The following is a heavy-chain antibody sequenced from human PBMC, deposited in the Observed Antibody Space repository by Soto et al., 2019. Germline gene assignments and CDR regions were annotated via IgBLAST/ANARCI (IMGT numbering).Heavy chain of an antibody. CDR3: ARGRQYQLLFRWFDP. D-gene: IGHD2-2*01. Sequence: QVQLVKSGAEVKKPGASVKVSCKASGYTFTSYDINWVRQATGQGLEWMGWMNPNSGNTGYAQKFQGIVTMTRNTSISTAYMERSSLRSEDTAVYYCARGRQYQLLFRWFDPWGQGTLVNVSS. J-gene: IGHJ5*02. V-gene: IGHV1-8*01. CDR2: MNPNSGNT. CDR1: GYTFTSYD.